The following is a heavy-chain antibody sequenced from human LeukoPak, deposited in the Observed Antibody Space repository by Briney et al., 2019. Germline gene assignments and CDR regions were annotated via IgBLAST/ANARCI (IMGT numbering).Heavy chain of an antibody. CDR1: GFTFRDYY. CDR2: ISSGSTTI. D-gene: IGHD7-27*01. CDR3: ARARNWGGDY. V-gene: IGHV3-11*01. Sequence: GGTLRLFCAASGFTFRDYYMSWISQAPGKGLEWVSCISSGSTTIYYADSVKGRFTISRDNAKNSLYLQMNSLRAEDTAVYYCARARNWGGDYWGQGALVTVSS. J-gene: IGHJ4*02.